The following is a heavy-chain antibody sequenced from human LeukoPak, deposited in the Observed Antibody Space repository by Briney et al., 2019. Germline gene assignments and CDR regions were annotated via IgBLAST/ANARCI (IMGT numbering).Heavy chain of an antibody. CDR1: GGSFSGYY. Sequence: SETLSLTCAVYGGSFSGYYWRWIRQPPRKRLEWIGEINHSGSTNYNPSLKSRVTISVDTPKNQFSLKLSSVTAADTAVYYCAREYCDYAVAANWFDSWGQGTLVTVSS. V-gene: IGHV4-34*01. CDR2: INHSGST. J-gene: IGHJ5*01. D-gene: IGHD4-17*01. CDR3: AREYCDYAVAANWFDS.